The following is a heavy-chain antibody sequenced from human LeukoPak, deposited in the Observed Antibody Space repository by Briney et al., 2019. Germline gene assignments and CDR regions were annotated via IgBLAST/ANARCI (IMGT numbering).Heavy chain of an antibody. CDR2: FDPEDGET. J-gene: IGHJ5*02. D-gene: IGHD2-15*01. V-gene: IGHV1-24*01. Sequence: ASGTVSCTVSGYTLTELSMHWVRQAPGKGLEWMGGFDPEDGETIYAQKFQGRVTMTEDTSTDTAYMEVSSLRSEDTAVYYCALGGGLRGWFDPWGQGTLVTVSS. CDR3: ALGGGLRGWFDP. CDR1: GYTLTELS.